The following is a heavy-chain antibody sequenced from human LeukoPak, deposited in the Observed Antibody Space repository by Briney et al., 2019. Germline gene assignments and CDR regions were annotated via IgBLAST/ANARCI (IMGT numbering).Heavy chain of an antibody. CDR2: IYPGDSDT. CDR3: ARSYCTNGVCQYYFDY. CDR1: GYSFTSYW. J-gene: IGHJ4*02. D-gene: IGHD2-8*01. V-gene: IGHV5-51*01. Sequence: GESLKISCKGSGYSFTSYWIGWVRQMPGKGLEWMGIIYPGDSDTRYSPSFQGQVTISADKSISTAYLQWSSLKASDTAMYYCARSYCTNGVCQYYFDYWGQGTLVTVSS.